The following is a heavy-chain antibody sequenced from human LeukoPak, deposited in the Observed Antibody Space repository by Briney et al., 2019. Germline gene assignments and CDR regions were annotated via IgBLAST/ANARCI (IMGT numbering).Heavy chain of an antibody. Sequence: SETLSLTCTVSGGSISSYYGTWIRQPPGKGLEWIGYLDYSGSTNYNPSLKSRVTISVDTSKNQFSLKVSSVTAADTAVYYCARLDYDILTGYYNSAFDIWGQGTMVTVSS. J-gene: IGHJ3*02. CDR3: ARLDYDILTGYYNSAFDI. V-gene: IGHV4-59*12. D-gene: IGHD3-9*01. CDR1: GGSISSYY. CDR2: LDYSGST.